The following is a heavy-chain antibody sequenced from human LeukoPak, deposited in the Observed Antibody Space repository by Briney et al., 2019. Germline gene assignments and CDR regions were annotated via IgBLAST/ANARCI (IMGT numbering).Heavy chain of an antibody. CDR1: GFTVSSTY. CDR2: IYSGGST. D-gene: IGHD3-10*01. Sequence: GGSLRLSCVASGFTVSSTYMSWVRQAPGKGLEWVSLIYSGGSTYYADSLKGRFTISRDNSKNTLYLQMNSLRAEDTAVYYCARGETEEGFDYWGQGTLVTVSS. J-gene: IGHJ4*02. V-gene: IGHV3-66*02. CDR3: ARGETEEGFDY.